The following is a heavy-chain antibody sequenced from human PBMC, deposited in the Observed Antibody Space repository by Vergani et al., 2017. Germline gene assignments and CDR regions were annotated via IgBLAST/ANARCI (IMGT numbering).Heavy chain of an antibody. Sequence: QLLESGGGLIQPGESLRLSCAASGFTFNSYAMTWVRQAPGKGLEWVSGINNNGGSTYYADSVKGRFTISRDNSKNTLYLQMTDLRADDTATYYCAKVCGSTSCPYGGGAFDVWGHGTMVTVSS. V-gene: IGHV3-23*01. CDR2: INNNGGST. D-gene: IGHD2-2*01. J-gene: IGHJ3*01. CDR3: AKVCGSTSCPYGGGAFDV. CDR1: GFTFNSYA.